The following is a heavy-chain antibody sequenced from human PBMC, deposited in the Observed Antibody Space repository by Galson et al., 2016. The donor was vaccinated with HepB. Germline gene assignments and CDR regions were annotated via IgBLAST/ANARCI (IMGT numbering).Heavy chain of an antibody. V-gene: IGHV3-21*01. D-gene: IGHD1-26*01. CDR2: ISSSGTYI. CDR1: GFTSSSYS. J-gene: IGHJ3*02. CDR3: ARGKEWEDAFDI. Sequence: SLRLSCAASGFTSSSYSVNWVRQAPGKGLEWVSSISSSGTYIYYADSVKGRFTISRDNAKRSLYLQMNSLRAEDTAVYYCARGKEWEDAFDIRGQGTMVTVSS.